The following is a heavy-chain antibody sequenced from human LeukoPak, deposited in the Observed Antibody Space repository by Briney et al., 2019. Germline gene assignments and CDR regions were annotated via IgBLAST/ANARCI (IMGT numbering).Heavy chain of an antibody. CDR1: GFIFDDYA. CDR2: INWNSGTI. J-gene: IGHJ4*02. D-gene: IGHD2-15*01. CDR3: ARDRFRYCSGAYCSHFEF. V-gene: IGHV3-9*03. Sequence: PGRSLRLSCAASGFIFDDYAMHWVRQAPGKGLEWVSGINWNSGTIGYADSVKGRFTISRDNAKNSLYLQMNSLRADDMAFYYCARDRFRYCSGAYCSHFEFWGQGILVSVSS.